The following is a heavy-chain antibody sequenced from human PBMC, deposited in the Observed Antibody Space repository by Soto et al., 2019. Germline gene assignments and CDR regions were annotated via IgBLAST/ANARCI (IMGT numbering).Heavy chain of an antibody. CDR3: AKKSDYDILTGYYNPRFDY. Sequence: QVQLVQSGAEVKKPGASVKVSCKASGYTFTSYGINSVRQAPGQGLEWMGWISAYNGNTNYAQKLQGRVTMTTDTSTSTAYMELRSLRSDHTTVYYWAKKSDYDILTGYYNPRFDYWGQGSVVTVSS. V-gene: IGHV1-18*01. CDR2: ISAYNGNT. J-gene: IGHJ4*02. CDR1: GYTFTSYG. D-gene: IGHD3-9*01.